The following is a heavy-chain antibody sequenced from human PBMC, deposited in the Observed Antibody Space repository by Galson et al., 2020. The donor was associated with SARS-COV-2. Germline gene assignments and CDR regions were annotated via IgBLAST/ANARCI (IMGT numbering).Heavy chain of an antibody. CDR1: GFPFSSYS. J-gene: IGHJ6*02. Sequence: GGSLRLSCAVSGFPFSSYSMNWVRQAPGKGLEWVSSISAGSSYIYYAESVKGRFTISRDNAKNSLLLHMDSLRVEDTAVYYCARVGDMATTPKDYDYYGLDAWGQGTTVTVSS. D-gene: IGHD3-16*01. CDR2: ISAGSSYI. V-gene: IGHV3-21*01. CDR3: ARVGDMATTPKDYDYYGLDA.